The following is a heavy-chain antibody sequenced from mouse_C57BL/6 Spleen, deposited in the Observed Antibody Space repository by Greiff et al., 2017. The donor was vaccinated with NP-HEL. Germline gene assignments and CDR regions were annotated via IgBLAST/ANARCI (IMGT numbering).Heavy chain of an antibody. CDR1: GFTFSDYG. J-gene: IGHJ2*01. V-gene: IGHV5-17*01. Sequence: VHVKQSGGGLVKPGGSLKLSCAASGFTFSDYGMHWVRQAPEKGLEWVAYISSGSSTIYYADTVKGRFTISRDNAKNTLFLQMTSLRSEDTAMYYCARAGRSHFDYWGQSTTLTVSS. D-gene: IGHD1-1*01. CDR2: ISSGSSTI. CDR3: ARAGRSHFDY.